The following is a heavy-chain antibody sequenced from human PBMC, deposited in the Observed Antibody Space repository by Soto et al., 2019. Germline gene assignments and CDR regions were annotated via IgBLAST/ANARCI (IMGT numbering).Heavy chain of an antibody. V-gene: IGHV4-39*01. CDR1: GGSISSSSYY. Sequence: QLQLQESGPGLVKPSETLSLTCTVSGGSISSSSYYWGWIRQPPGKGLEWIGSNYYSGGTYYNPSLKSRVTISVDTSKNQFSLKLSSVTAADTAVYYCARQGIAVAGTNSWFDPWGQGTLVTVSS. D-gene: IGHD6-19*01. CDR3: ARQGIAVAGTNSWFDP. CDR2: NYYSGGT. J-gene: IGHJ5*02.